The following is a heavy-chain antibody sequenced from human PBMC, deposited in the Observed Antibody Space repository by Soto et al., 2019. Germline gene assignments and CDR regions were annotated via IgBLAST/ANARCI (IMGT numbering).Heavy chain of an antibody. J-gene: IGHJ6*01. V-gene: IGHV3-30*18. Sequence: QVQLVESGGGVVQPGRSLRLSCAASGFTFSSYGMHWVRQAPGKGLEWVAVISYDGSNKYYADSVKGRFTISRDNSKNTLYLQMNSLRAEDTAVYYCAKASPDYYYYGMDVW. CDR2: ISYDGSNK. D-gene: IGHD6-6*01. CDR3: AKASPDYYYYGMDV. CDR1: GFTFSSYG.